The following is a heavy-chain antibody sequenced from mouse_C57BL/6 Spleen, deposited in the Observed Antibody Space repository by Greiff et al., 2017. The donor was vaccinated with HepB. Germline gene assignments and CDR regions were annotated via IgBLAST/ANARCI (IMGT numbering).Heavy chain of an antibody. D-gene: IGHD1-1*01. CDR1: GYTFTSYW. CDR2: IDPSDSET. V-gene: IGHV1-52*01. J-gene: IGHJ1*03. CDR3: ATVITTVVARYFDV. Sequence: QVQLQQPGAELVRPGSSVKLSCKASGYTFTSYWMHWVKQRPIQGLEWIGNIDPSDSETHYNQKFKDKATLTVDKSSSTAYMQLSSLTSEDSAVYYCATVITTVVARYFDVWGTGTTVTVSS.